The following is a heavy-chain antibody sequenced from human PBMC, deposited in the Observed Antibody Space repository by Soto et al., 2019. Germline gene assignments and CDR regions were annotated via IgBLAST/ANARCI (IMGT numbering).Heavy chain of an antibody. J-gene: IGHJ3*02. D-gene: IGHD6-19*01. CDR1: GFTFDDYA. V-gene: IGHV3-9*01. CDR3: AKAKAVLGLKGAFDI. CDR2: ISWNSGSI. Sequence: EVQLVESGGGLVQPGRSLRLSCAASGFTFDDYAMHWVRQAPGKGLEWVSGISWNSGSIGYAVSVKGRFTISRDNAKNSVYLQMNSLRAEDTALYCCAKAKAVLGLKGAFDIWGQGTMGTVSS.